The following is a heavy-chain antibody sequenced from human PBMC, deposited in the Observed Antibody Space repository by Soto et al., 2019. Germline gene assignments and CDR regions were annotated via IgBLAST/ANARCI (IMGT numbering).Heavy chain of an antibody. D-gene: IGHD4-17*01. CDR1: GGSISSGDYY. CDR3: ASSTSHDYGDYADYYYYYGMDV. CDR2: IYYSGST. V-gene: IGHV4-30-4*01. J-gene: IGHJ6*02. Sequence: PSETLSLTCTVSGGSISSGDYYWSWIRQPPGKGLEWIGYIYYSGSTYYNPSLKSRVTISVDTSKNQFSLKLSSVTAADTAVYYCASSTSHDYGDYADYYYYYGMDVWGQGTTVTVSS.